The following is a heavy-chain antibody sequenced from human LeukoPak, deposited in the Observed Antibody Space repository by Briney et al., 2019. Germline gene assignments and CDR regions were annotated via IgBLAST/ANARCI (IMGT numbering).Heavy chain of an antibody. CDR1: GFIFSSYA. CDR3: ARSYSGSYYVNGMDV. D-gene: IGHD1-26*01. CDR2: ISGSGENT. Sequence: PGGSLRLSCAASGFIFSSYAMSWVRQAPGKGREWVSAISGSGENTYYADYLKGRFTISRDNSKNSLYLQMNSLRAEDTAVYYCARSYSGSYYVNGMDVWGQGTTVAVSS. J-gene: IGHJ6*02. V-gene: IGHV3-23*01.